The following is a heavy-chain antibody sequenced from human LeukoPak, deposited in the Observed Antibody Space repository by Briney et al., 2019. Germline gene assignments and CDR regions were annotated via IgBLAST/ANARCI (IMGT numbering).Heavy chain of an antibody. Sequence: PGGSLRLSCAASGFTFSNYGMHWVRQAPGKGLEWVALIWYDGSNEYYADSVKGRFTISRDNFKNTLYLQMNSLGAEDTAVYYCASDPGYSRNWYFDYWGQGTLVTVSS. CDR3: ASDPGYSRNWYFDY. CDR2: IWYDGSNE. J-gene: IGHJ4*02. V-gene: IGHV3-33*01. D-gene: IGHD6-13*01. CDR1: GFTFSNYG.